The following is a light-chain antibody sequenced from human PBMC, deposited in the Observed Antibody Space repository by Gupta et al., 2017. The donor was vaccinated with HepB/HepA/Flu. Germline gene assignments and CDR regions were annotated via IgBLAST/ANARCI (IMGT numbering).Light chain of an antibody. J-gene: IGKJ2*03. CDR1: QSINIY. Sequence: DIQMTQSPSSLSASIGDRITITCRASQSINIYLHWYQQTPGNAPKLLIYAASTLQTGVPSRFSGSGSGTEFTLTISSLQPEDFATYYCQQSYTTPYSFGQGTKLAVK. V-gene: IGKV1-39*01. CDR2: AAS. CDR3: QQSYTTPYS.